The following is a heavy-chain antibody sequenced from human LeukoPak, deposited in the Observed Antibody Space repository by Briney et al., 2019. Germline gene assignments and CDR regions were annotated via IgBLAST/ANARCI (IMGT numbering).Heavy chain of an antibody. CDR1: GYSFNIYW. Sequence: GESLKISCKDSGYSFNIYWIGWVRQKPGKGLEWMGIIYAGDSDTRYSPSFQGQVTISADKSISTAYLQWSSLKASDTAIYYCARRNFDWSYFDYWGQGTLVTVSS. CDR3: ARRNFDWSYFDY. CDR2: IYAGDSDT. D-gene: IGHD3-9*01. J-gene: IGHJ4*02. V-gene: IGHV5-51*01.